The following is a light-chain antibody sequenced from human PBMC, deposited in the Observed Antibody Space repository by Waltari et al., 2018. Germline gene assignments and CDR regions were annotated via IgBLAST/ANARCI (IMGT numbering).Light chain of an antibody. CDR3: QQSHSSPLT. V-gene: IGKV1-39*01. J-gene: IGKJ4*01. CDR1: RGVIGY. Sequence: DVQMTQSPSSLSASIGDRVTINCRASRGVIGYLNWYQQKPGKVPKLLIYATSTLHSGVPSRFSGSGSGTDYTLTISSLQPEDFATYYCQQSHSSPLTFGGGTKVEIK. CDR2: ATS.